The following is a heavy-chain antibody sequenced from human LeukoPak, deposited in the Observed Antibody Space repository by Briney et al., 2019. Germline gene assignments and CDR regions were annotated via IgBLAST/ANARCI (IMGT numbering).Heavy chain of an antibody. CDR3: ARGYYDSSGYSNTFDI. D-gene: IGHD3-22*01. V-gene: IGHV4-59*01. CDR2: IHYSGST. J-gene: IGHJ3*02. CDR1: GVSITTSY. Sequence: SETLSLTCSVSGVSITTSYWSWIRQPPGKGLEWIVFIHYSGSTNYNPSLKSRATISADTSNNQFSLKVTSVTAADTAVYYCARGYYDSSGYSNTFDIWGQGTTVSVSS.